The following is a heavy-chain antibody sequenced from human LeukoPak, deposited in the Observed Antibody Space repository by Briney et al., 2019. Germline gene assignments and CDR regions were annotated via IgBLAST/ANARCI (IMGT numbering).Heavy chain of an antibody. CDR2: INPNSGGT. J-gene: IGHJ4*02. CDR3: ARQGGAAYYYDSSGYYFDY. V-gene: IGHV1-2*02. CDR1: GYTFTGYY. Sequence: ASVKVSCKASGYTFTGYYMHWVRQAPGQGLEWMGWINPNSGGTNYAQKFQGRVTMTRDTSISTAYMELSRLRSDDAAVYYCARQGGAAYYYDSSGYYFDYWGQGTLVTVSS. D-gene: IGHD3-22*01.